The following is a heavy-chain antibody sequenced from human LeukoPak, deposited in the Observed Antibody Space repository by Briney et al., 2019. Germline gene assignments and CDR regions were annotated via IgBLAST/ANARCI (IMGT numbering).Heavy chain of an antibody. Sequence: GGSLRPSWTAAGFSFSRYGMHWVRQAPGKGREWVTVISSDGSRQYYADSLKGRFTVSRHSSRNMVYLQMRSPRAEDTAVYYGAKDEGRDWIDCWGQGSLVTVSS. CDR3: AKDEGRDWIDC. J-gene: IGHJ4*02. V-gene: IGHV3-30*18. CDR2: ISSDGSRQ. D-gene: IGHD2-21*01. CDR1: GFSFSRYG.